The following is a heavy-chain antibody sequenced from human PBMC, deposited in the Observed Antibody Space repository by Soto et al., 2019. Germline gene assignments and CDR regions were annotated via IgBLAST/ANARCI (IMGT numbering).Heavy chain of an antibody. CDR1: GFSFSISP. D-gene: IGHD7-27*01. V-gene: IGHV3-30-3*01. CDR2: ISYDGTNK. J-gene: IGHJ4*02. Sequence: LRLSCAASGFSFSISPMHWVRQAPGKGPEWVALISYDGTNKFYADSVKGRFTISRDNSKSTLYLQVDSLRPEDAAVYYCARDPKTSGGQHWAFNYFDSWGQGSLVTVSS. CDR3: ARDPKTSGGQHWAFNYFDS.